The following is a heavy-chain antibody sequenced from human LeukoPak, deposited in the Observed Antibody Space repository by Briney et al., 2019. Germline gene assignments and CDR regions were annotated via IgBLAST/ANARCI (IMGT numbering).Heavy chain of an antibody. CDR1: GGSFSGYY. D-gene: IGHD3-16*01. Sequence: SETLSLTCAVYGGSFSGYYWSWIRQPPGKGLEWIGEINHSRSTNYNPSLKSRVTISVDTSKNQFSLKLSSVTAADTAVYYCARGRSYAGKDYWGQGTLVTVSS. J-gene: IGHJ4*02. V-gene: IGHV4-34*01. CDR3: ARGRSYAGKDY. CDR2: INHSRST.